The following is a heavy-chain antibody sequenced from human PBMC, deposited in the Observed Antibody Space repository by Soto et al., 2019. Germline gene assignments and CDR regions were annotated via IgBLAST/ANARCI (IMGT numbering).Heavy chain of an antibody. CDR1: GYTFTSYT. Sequence: ASVKVSCKASGYTFTSYTMHWVRQAPGQRLEWMGWINAGNGNTKYSQKLQGRVTITRDTSASTVFIELSSLTSEDTALYYCARGQGNSGYDPLDFWGLATRVSGAS. J-gene: IGHJ4*02. V-gene: IGHV1-3*01. CDR2: INAGNGNT. CDR3: ARGQGNSGYDPLDF. D-gene: IGHD5-12*01.